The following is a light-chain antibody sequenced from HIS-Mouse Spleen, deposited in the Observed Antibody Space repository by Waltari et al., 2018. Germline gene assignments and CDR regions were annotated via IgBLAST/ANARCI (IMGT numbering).Light chain of an antibody. J-gene: IGLJ3*02. V-gene: IGLV3-21*02. CDR3: QVWDSSSDHWV. CDR1: NIGSKS. Sequence: SYVLTQPPSVSVAPGQTARITCGGNNIGSKSVHWYQQKPGQAPVLVVYDDCGRPAGIPERFSGYNSGTTATLTISRVEAGEEADYYCQVWDSSSDHWVFGGGTKLTVL. CDR2: DDC.